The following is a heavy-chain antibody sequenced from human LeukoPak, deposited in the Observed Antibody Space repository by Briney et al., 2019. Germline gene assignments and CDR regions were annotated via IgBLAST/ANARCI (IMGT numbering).Heavy chain of an antibody. D-gene: IGHD3-22*01. CDR2: ISGTAGNT. J-gene: IGHJ4*02. V-gene: IGHV3-23*01. Sequence: GGSLRLSCAASGFTFSNYAMSWVRQAPGKGLEWVSSISGTAGNTYYADSVKGRFTISRDNSKNTLYLQINSLRAEDTAVDYCAAALGDEDRGYDSGDYWGQGTLATASS. CDR1: GFTFSNYA. CDR3: AAALGDEDRGYDSGDY.